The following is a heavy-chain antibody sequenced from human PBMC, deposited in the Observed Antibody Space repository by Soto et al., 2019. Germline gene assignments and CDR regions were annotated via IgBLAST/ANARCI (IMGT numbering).Heavy chain of an antibody. Sequence: QVQLAESGGGLVKPGGSLRLSCAASGFTFSDYYMSWIRQAPGKGLEWISYISNSSIYTNYADSVKGRFTITRDNAKNSLYLQMNSLRGEDTAVYYCARVPSDWPGQQWPGWFDPWGQGTLVTVSS. J-gene: IGHJ5*02. D-gene: IGHD6-19*01. CDR2: ISNSSIYT. CDR3: ARVPSDWPGQQWPGWFDP. CDR1: GFTFSDYY. V-gene: IGHV3-11*06.